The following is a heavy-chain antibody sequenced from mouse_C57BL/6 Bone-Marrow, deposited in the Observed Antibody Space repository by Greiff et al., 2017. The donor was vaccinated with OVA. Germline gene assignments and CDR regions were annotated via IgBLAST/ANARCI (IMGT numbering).Heavy chain of an antibody. CDR1: GYTFTTYP. Sequence: VKLQEPGAELVKPGASVQMSCKASGYTFTTYPIEWMKQSHGQSLEWIGNFHPYNDDTKYNEKFKGKATLTVEKSSSTVYLELSRLTSDDSAVYYCTREGYGWYFDFWGTGTTVTVSS. CDR3: TREGYGWYFDF. CDR2: FHPYNDDT. D-gene: IGHD1-1*02. V-gene: IGHV1-47*01. J-gene: IGHJ1*03.